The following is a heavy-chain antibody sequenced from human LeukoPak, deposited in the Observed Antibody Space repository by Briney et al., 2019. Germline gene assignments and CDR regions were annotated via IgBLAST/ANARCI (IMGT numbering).Heavy chain of an antibody. Sequence: ASVKVSCKASGYTFTSYDINWVRQATGQALEWMGWISAYNGNTNYAQKLQGRVTMTTDTSTSTAYMELRSLRSDDTALYYCAACGSWDAFDIWGQGTMVTVSS. CDR1: GYTFTSYD. CDR3: AACGSWDAFDI. D-gene: IGHD2-15*01. V-gene: IGHV1-18*01. CDR2: ISAYNGNT. J-gene: IGHJ3*02.